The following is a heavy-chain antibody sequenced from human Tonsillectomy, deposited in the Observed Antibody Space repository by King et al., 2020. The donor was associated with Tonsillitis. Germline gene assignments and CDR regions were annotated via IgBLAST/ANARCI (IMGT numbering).Heavy chain of an antibody. CDR1: GASINDYY. D-gene: IGHD6-13*01. Sequence: QLQESGPGLVKPSETLSLTCNVSGASINDYYWSWIRQPPGKGLEWIGYIYYSGSTNYNPSLKSRVTISLDTSKNQFSLKLSSVTAADTAVYYCARDSFYSRTWKYWEDAFDIWGQGPMVTVSS. CDR2: IYYSGST. CDR3: ARDSFYSRTWKYWEDAFDI. V-gene: IGHV4-59*01. J-gene: IGHJ3*02.